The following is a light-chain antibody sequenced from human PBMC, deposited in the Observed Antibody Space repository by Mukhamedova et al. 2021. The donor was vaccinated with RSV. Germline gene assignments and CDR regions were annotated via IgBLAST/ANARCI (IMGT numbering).Light chain of an antibody. V-gene: IGKV1-17*01. Sequence: WYQRRVHGKAPKRLIYAASSLQSGVPSRFSGSGSGTEFTLTISSLQPEDFAIYYCLQHNSYPFTFGPGTRVDIK. J-gene: IGKJ3*01. CDR2: AAS. CDR3: LQHNSYPFT.